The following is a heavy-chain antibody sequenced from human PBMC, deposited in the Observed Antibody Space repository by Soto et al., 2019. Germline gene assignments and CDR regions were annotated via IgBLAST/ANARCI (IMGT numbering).Heavy chain of an antibody. CDR3: AKEAAADCSSTSCPWGNCFDP. Sequence: QVQLVESGGGVVQPGRSLRLSCAASGFTFSSYGMHWVRQAPGKGLEWVAVISYDGSNKYYADSVKGRFTISRDNSKNTLYLQMNSLRAEDTSVYYCAKEAAADCSSTSCPWGNCFDPWGQGTLVTVSS. V-gene: IGHV3-30*18. J-gene: IGHJ5*02. CDR2: ISYDGSNK. D-gene: IGHD2-2*01. CDR1: GFTFSSYG.